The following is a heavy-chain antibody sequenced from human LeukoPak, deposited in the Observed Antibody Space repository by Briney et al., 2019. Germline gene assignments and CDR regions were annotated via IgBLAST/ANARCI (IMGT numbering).Heavy chain of an antibody. J-gene: IGHJ3*02. CDR1: GFTFSDYY. V-gene: IGHV3-11*04. CDR3: AREPPVTADAFDI. Sequence: GGSLRLSCAASGFTFSDYYMSWIRQAPGKGLEWVSYISSSGSTIYYADSVKGRFTISRDNAKNSLYLQMNSLRAEDTAVYYCAREPPVTADAFDIWGQGTMVTVSS. CDR2: ISSSGSTI. D-gene: IGHD4-17*01.